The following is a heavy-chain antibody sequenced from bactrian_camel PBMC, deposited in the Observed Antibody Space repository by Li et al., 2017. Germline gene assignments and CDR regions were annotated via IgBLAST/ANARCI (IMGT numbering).Heavy chain of an antibody. Sequence: HVQLVESGGGLVQPGGSLRLSCAPCGFTFSRVYLSWVGQVPVKGLEWVSSIYSDGTNTYHADSVKGRFTISRDNAKNTVSLQMNSLKSEDTALYYCATQGYYGTYEYTYWGQGTQVTVS. CDR1: GFTFSRVY. CDR3: ATQGYYGTYEYTY. CDR2: IYSDGTNT. V-gene: IGHV3-2*01. D-gene: IGHD2*01. J-gene: IGHJ4*01.